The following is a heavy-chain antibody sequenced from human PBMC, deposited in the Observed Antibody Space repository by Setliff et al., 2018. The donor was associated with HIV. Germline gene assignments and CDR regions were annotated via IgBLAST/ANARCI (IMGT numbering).Heavy chain of an antibody. V-gene: IGHV4-31*03. D-gene: IGHD3-22*01. CDR2: ISYSGIT. CDR1: GGSITSGGDS. J-gene: IGHJ3*02. CDR3: ARVLGVRRDYYDSSAPLRAAFDI. Sequence: SETLSLTCTVSGGSITSGGDSWSWIRQHPGKGLKWIGYISYSGITYYDPSLKSRLTMSVDTSNNQFSLKLSSATAADTAVYYCARVLGVRRDYYDSSAPLRAAFDIWGQGAMVTVSS.